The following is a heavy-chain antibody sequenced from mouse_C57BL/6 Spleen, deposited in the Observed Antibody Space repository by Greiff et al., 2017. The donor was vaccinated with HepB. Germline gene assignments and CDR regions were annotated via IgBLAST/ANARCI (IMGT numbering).Heavy chain of an antibody. D-gene: IGHD1-1*01. J-gene: IGHJ2*01. Sequence: VMLVESGAELVKPGASVKISCKASGYAFSSYWMNWVKQRPGKGLEWIGQIYPGDGDTNYNGKFKGKATLTADKSSSTAYMQLSSLTSEDSAVYFCARDYYGPLDYWGQGTTLTVSS. CDR2: IYPGDGDT. CDR3: ARDYYGPLDY. CDR1: GYAFSSYW. V-gene: IGHV1-80*01.